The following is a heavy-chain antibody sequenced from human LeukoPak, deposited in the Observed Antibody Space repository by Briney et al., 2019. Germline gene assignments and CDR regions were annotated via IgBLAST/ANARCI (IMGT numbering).Heavy chain of an antibody. CDR2: INSDGSST. J-gene: IGHJ4*02. D-gene: IGHD3-10*01. CDR3: ARDFNYYGSGTGDY. Sequence: GGSLRLSCAASGFTFSSYWMHWVRQAPGKGLVGVSRINSDGSSTSYADSVKGRFTISRDNAKNTLYLQMNSLRAEDTAVYFCARDFNYYGSGTGDYWGQGTLVTVSS. CDR1: GFTFSSYW. V-gene: IGHV3-74*01.